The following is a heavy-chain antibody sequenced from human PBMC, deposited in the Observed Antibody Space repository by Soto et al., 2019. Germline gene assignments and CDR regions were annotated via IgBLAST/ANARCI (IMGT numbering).Heavy chain of an antibody. CDR2: IWLDGSNE. Sequence: QAQLVESGGGVVQPGRSLRLSCAASGFSFSNYGMHWVRQAPGKGLEGVALIWLDGSNENYADFVKGRVTISRDNFKNTLYLQMNSLRAEDTAVYYCARPRTTVVTPLDAFDIWGQGTMVTVSS. V-gene: IGHV3-33*01. D-gene: IGHD4-17*01. CDR1: GFSFSNYG. J-gene: IGHJ3*02. CDR3: ARPRTTVVTPLDAFDI.